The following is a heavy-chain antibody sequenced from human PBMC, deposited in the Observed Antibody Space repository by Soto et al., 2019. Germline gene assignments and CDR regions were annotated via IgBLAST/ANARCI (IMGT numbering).Heavy chain of an antibody. CDR2: IIPIFGTA. CDR3: ARDGGRHSGGIDY. J-gene: IGHJ4*02. D-gene: IGHD1-26*01. V-gene: IGHV1-69*01. CDR1: GATLSGYF. Sequence: QVQLVQSGAEVKKPGSSVKVSCKASGATLSGYFINWVGQAPGQGLEWMGEIIPIFGTANYAQKFQGRVTITADESTSTAYMELSSLRSEDTAVYYCARDGGRHSGGIDYWGQGTLVTVSS.